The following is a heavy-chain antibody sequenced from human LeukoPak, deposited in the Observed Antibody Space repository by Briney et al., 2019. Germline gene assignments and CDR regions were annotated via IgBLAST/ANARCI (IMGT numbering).Heavy chain of an antibody. J-gene: IGHJ4*02. Sequence: PSETLPLTCSVYGASITSGRYYWGWMRQAPGKGLEWIGTIHYSGTPTFYSPSLESRVSLFSDTSRNDFSLRLRSVTAADTAVYYCAAGGDDAKAGYWGQGTLVTVSS. D-gene: IGHD3-16*01. CDR1: GASITSGRYY. CDR3: AAGGDDAKAGY. CDR2: IHYSGTPT. V-gene: IGHV4-39*02.